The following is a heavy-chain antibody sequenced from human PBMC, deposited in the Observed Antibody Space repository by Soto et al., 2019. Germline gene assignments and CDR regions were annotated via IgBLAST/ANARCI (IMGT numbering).Heavy chain of an antibody. CDR3: TTASYYDFWSGYPVDY. CDR1: GFTFSNAW. CDR2: IKSKTDGGTK. J-gene: IGHJ4*02. V-gene: IGHV3-15*01. Sequence: PAGSLRLSCAASGFTFSNAWMSWVRQAPGKGLEWVGRIKSKTDGGTKDYAAPVKGRFTISRDDSKNTLYLQMNSLKTEDTAVYYCTTASYYDFWSGYPVDYWGQGTLVTVSS. D-gene: IGHD3-3*01.